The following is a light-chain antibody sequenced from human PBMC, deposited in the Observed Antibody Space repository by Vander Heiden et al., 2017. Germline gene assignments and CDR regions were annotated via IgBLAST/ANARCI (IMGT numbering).Light chain of an antibody. CDR1: QNVNSNF. V-gene: IGKV3-20*01. CDR2: GTS. Sequence: EIVLTKSPDTLSLSPGERATLSCRASQNVNSNFLAWYQQKPGQAPRLLMSGTSTRATGVPDRFSDGGSGTDFTLTVNRLESEDCAVYFCQQYGTSPVTFGQGTRLELK. CDR3: QQYGTSPVT. J-gene: IGKJ5*01.